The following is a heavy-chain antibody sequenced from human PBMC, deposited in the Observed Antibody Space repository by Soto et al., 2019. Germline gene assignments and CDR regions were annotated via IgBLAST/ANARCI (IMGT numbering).Heavy chain of an antibody. CDR3: AKGEDRHYFLGAPVDH. Sequence: QVQLVDSGGGVVQPGRSLRLSCAASGFTFRSYGMHWFRQAPGKGLEWVAVISYDGSNNYYADSVKGRFIISRDNSKNTLYLQMNSLRAEDTAMYYCAKGEDRHYFLGAPVDHWGQGTLVTVSS. J-gene: IGHJ4*02. CDR1: GFTFRSYG. D-gene: IGHD3-16*01. V-gene: IGHV3-30*18. CDR2: ISYDGSNN.